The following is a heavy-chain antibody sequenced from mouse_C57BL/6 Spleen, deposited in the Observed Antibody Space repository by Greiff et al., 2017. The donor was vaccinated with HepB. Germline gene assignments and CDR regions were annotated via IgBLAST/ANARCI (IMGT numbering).Heavy chain of an antibody. J-gene: IGHJ2*01. D-gene: IGHD1-1*01. CDR1: GFTFSSYA. CDR3: ARDLGGSSFDY. Sequence: EVMLVESGGGLVKPGGSLKLSCAASGFTFSSYAMSWVRQTPEKRLEWVATISDGGSYSYYPDNVKGRFTISRDNAKNNLYLQMSHLKSEDTAMYYCARDLGGSSFDYWGQGTTLTVSS. V-gene: IGHV5-4*01. CDR2: ISDGGSYS.